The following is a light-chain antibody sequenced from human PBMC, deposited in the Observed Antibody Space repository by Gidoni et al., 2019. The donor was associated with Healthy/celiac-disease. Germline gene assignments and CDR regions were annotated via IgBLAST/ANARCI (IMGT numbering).Light chain of an antibody. CDR2: AAT. CDR3: QQLNIYPIA. V-gene: IGKV1-9*01. Sequence: DIQLTQSPSFLSASVGDRVTITCRASQGISSYVALYQQKTGKAPKLLIYAATTLQSGVPSRFSGSGSGTEFTLTIRSLQPEEFATYYGQQLNIYPIAFGQGTRLEIK. J-gene: IGKJ5*01. CDR1: QGISSY.